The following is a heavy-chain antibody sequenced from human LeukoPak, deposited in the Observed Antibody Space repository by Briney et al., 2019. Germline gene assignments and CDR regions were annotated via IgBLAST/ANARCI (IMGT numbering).Heavy chain of an antibody. J-gene: IGHJ3*02. Sequence: KRGEPLKISCKGSGYSFTSYWIGWVRQMPGKGLEWMGIIYPGDSDTRYSPSFQGQVTISADKSISTAYLQWSSLKASDTAMYYCARPAYLGYCSSTSCHDAFDIWGQGTMVTVSS. V-gene: IGHV5-51*01. CDR2: IYPGDSDT. CDR3: ARPAYLGYCSSTSCHDAFDI. D-gene: IGHD2-2*01. CDR1: GYSFTSYW.